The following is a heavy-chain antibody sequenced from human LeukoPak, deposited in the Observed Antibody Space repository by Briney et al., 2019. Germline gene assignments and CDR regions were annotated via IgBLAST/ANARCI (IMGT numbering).Heavy chain of an antibody. D-gene: IGHD6-19*01. Sequence: PGGSLRLSCAASGFTFSTYWMHWVRQAPGKGLVWVSLINSGGDDTRYADSVKGRFTISRDNAKNTLYLQMNSLRAEDTAVYYCARRIGYSSGHSAVYYFAYWGQGTLVTVSS. CDR3: ARRIGYSSGHSAVYYFAY. CDR1: GFTFSTYW. CDR2: INSGGDDT. V-gene: IGHV3-74*01. J-gene: IGHJ4*02.